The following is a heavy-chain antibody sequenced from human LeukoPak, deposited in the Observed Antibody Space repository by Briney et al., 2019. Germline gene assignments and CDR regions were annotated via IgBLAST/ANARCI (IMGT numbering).Heavy chain of an antibody. D-gene: IGHD3-10*01. CDR1: GFTFSSYW. Sequence: PGGSLRLSCAASGFTFSSYWMSWVRQAPGKGLGWVANIKQDGSEKYYVDSVRGRFTISRDNTKNSLYLQMNSLRAEDTAVYYCAKDSTAPISITMVRGRWYFDYWGQGTLVTVSS. CDR3: AKDSTAPISITMVRGRWYFDY. J-gene: IGHJ4*02. V-gene: IGHV3-7*01. CDR2: IKQDGSEK.